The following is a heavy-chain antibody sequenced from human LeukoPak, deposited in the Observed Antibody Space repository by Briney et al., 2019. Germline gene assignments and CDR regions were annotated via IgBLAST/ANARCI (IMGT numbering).Heavy chain of an antibody. J-gene: IGHJ4*02. Sequence: EGSLRLSCVGSGFTFSDAWMSWVRQAPGKGLEWVGRIKSKSDGGTIDYAAPVKGRFTISRDDSRNTLYLQMNSLKTEDTAVYYCTTRRQDGWWGQGTLVTVS. CDR3: TTRRQDGW. CDR2: IKSKSDGGTI. V-gene: IGHV3-15*01. D-gene: IGHD2-15*01. CDR1: GFTFSDAW.